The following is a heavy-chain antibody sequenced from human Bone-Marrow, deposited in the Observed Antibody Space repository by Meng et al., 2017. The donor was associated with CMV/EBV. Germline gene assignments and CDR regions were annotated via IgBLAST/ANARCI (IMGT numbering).Heavy chain of an antibody. D-gene: IGHD6-13*01. J-gene: IGHJ2*01. V-gene: IGHV4-39*07. Sequence: SETLSLTCSVSGGSISSTNSYWAWIRQSPGKGLEWIGSIYYSGTTYYRPSLKSRVTISVDTSKNQFSLKLTSVTAADTAVYYCARARLRSSWYSSRTNWYFDLWGRGTLVTVSS. CDR2: IYYSGTT. CDR1: GGSISSTNSY. CDR3: ARARLRSSWYSSRTNWYFDL.